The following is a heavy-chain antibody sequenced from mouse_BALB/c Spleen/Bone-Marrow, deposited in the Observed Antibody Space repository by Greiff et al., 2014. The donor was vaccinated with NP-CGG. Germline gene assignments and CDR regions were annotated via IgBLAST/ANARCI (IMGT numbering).Heavy chain of an antibody. CDR2: SRNKANDYTT. CDR3: ARDYYYGAMDY. CDR1: GFTFSDFY. V-gene: IGHV7-1*02. Sequence: EVKVVESGGGLVQPGGSLRLSCATSGFTFSDFYMEWVRQPPGKRLEWIAASRNKANDYTTEYSASVKGRLIVSRDTSQSILYLQMNALRAEDTAIYYCARDYYYGAMDYWGQGTSVTVSS. D-gene: IGHD1-1*01. J-gene: IGHJ4*01.